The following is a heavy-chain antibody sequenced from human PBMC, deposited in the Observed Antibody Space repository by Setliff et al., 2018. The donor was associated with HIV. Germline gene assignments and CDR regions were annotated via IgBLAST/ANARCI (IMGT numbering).Heavy chain of an antibody. CDR1: GFRVTDTY. CDR3: VRGVFDY. V-gene: IGHV3-53*01. J-gene: IGHJ4*02. CDR2: IYKAGKT. Sequence: GSLRLSCEASGFRVTDTYMAWVRQAPGKGLEWATLIYKAGKTYYADSVKGRFTISRDNSKNTLSLQMDILRAEDTAIYYCVRGVFDYWGQGVLVTVSS.